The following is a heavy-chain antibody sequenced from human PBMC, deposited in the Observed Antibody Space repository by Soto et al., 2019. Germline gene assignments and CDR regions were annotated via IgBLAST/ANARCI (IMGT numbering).Heavy chain of an antibody. Sequence: EVQLVESGGGLVQPGGSLRLSCAASGIPFNSYEMNWVHQAPGKGLEWVSYISSSGSTIYYANSVKGRFTISRDNAKNSLYLQMNSLRAEDTAVYYCARANGADVWGPGTTVTVSS. V-gene: IGHV3-48*03. CDR1: GIPFNSYE. CDR2: ISSSGSTI. D-gene: IGHD1-26*01. CDR3: ARANGADV. J-gene: IGHJ6*02.